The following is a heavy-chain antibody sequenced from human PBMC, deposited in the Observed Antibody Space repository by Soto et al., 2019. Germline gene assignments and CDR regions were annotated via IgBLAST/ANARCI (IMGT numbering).Heavy chain of an antibody. J-gene: IGHJ6*02. Sequence: QVKLVQSGAEVKKHGSSVRVSCKASGGTFSSYAISWVRQAPGQGLEWMGGIIPIFGTENYAQKFQARVTITADESTTTAYMELSSWRYEDTAVYYRARDRIAGSKYYYGMDVWGQGTTVTVPS. D-gene: IGHD6-13*01. CDR1: GGTFSSYA. CDR3: ARDRIAGSKYYYGMDV. V-gene: IGHV1-69*01. CDR2: IIPIFGTE.